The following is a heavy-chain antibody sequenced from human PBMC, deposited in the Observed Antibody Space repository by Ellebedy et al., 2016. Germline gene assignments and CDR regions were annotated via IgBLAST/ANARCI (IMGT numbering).Heavy chain of an antibody. J-gene: IGHJ5*02. CDR3: ARDRENSGSSDH. CDR1: GFTFSSYW. V-gene: IGHV3-7*04. CDR2: RNQDGSEK. Sequence: GGSLRLSCAASGFTFSSYWMSWVRQAPGKGLEWVANRNQDGSEKYYVDSVKGRFTISRDNAKNSLYLQMSSLRAEDTAVYYCARDRENSGSSDHWGQGTLVTVSS. D-gene: IGHD1-26*01.